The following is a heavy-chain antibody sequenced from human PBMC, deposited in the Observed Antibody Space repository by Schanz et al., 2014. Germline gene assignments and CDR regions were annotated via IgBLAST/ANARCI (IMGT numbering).Heavy chain of an antibody. CDR1: GYTFTSHG. V-gene: IGHV1-8*01. CDR3: ARLGTGMAVAGSVIDSYYYYMDV. CDR2: MNPNSGNT. D-gene: IGHD6-19*01. J-gene: IGHJ6*03. Sequence: QVQLVQSGAEVKKPGASVKVSCKASGYTFTSHGISWVRQAPGQGLEWMGWMNPNSGNTGYAQKFQGRVTMTRNTSISTAYMELSSLRSEDTAVYYCARLGTGMAVAGSVIDSYYYYMDVWGEGTTVTVS.